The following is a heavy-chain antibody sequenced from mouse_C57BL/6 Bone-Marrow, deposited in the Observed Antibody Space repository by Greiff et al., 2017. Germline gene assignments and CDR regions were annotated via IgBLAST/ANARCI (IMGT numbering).Heavy chain of an antibody. J-gene: IGHJ4*01. D-gene: IGHD2-4*01. CDR1: GFNIKNTY. V-gene: IGHV14-3*01. CDR2: IDPANGHT. Sequence: VQLQQSVAELVRPGASVKLSCTASGFNIKNTYMHWVKQRPEQGLEWIGRIDPANGHTKYDPKFQGKATITADTSSNPAYLQLSSLTSEDSSIVYCARYYDYVGRAIDYWGQGTSVTVSA. CDR3: ARYYDYVGRAIDY.